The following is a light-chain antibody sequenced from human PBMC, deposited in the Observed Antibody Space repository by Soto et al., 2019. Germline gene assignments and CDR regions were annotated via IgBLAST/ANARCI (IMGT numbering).Light chain of an antibody. V-gene: IGKV3-15*01. CDR1: ETVGTN. J-gene: IGKJ1*01. Sequence: EVVMTQSPATLSVSPGERATLSCRASETVGTNLSCYQQKPGQAPRRLISGESTRAAAISDRCRGSGCGTEFTLTISSRRSEDSDIYYCQQYFEWPPMTFGQGTKVEI. CDR3: QQYFEWPPMT. CDR2: GES.